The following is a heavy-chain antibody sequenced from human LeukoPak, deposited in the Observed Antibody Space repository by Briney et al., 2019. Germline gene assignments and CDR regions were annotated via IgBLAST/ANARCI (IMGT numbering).Heavy chain of an antibody. Sequence: PGGSLRLSCAASGFTFSNAWMSWVRRAPGKGLEWVGRIKSKTDGGTTDYAAPVKGRFTISRDDSKNTLYLQMNSLKTEDTAVYYCTTSLQPTATYYYYYGMDVWGQGTTVTVSS. V-gene: IGHV3-15*01. D-gene: IGHD2-2*01. J-gene: IGHJ6*02. CDR1: GFTFSNAW. CDR3: TTSLQPTATYYYYYGMDV. CDR2: IKSKTDGGTT.